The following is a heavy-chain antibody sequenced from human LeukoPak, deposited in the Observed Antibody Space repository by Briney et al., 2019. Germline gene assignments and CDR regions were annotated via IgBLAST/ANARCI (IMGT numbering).Heavy chain of an antibody. CDR2: IGSDGGST. CDR3: ARGGSGNFYY. Sequence: PGGSLRLSYAASGFTVSHMSWVRQAPGKGLEWVSRIGSDGGSTTYADSVKGRFTISRDNAKNTLYLQMTSLRAEDTAVYYCARGGSGNFYYWGQGTLVTVSS. V-gene: IGHV3-74*03. CDR1: GFTVSH. J-gene: IGHJ4*02. D-gene: IGHD1-26*01.